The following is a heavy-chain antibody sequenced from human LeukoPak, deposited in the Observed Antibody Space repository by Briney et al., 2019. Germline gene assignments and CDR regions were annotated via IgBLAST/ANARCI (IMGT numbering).Heavy chain of an antibody. V-gene: IGHV4-61*02. J-gene: IGHJ4*02. CDR1: GGSVSSGSYY. Sequence: PSETLSLTCIVSGGSVSSGSYYWSWIRQPAGKGLEWIGRIYTSGRTNYNPSLKSRVTMSVDTSKKQFSLKLSSVTAADTAVYYCARDPQLGTFDYWGQGTLVTVSS. CDR2: IYTSGRT. CDR3: ARDPQLGTFDY. D-gene: IGHD6-6*01.